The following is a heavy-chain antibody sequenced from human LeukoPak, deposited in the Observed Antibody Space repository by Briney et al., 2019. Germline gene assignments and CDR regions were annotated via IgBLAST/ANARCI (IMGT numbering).Heavy chain of an antibody. CDR2: ISSSSSHI. CDR1: GFIFSSDS. D-gene: IGHD6-13*01. J-gene: IGHJ1*01. V-gene: IGHV3-21*01. Sequence: GGYLRLSCAASGFIFSSDSMNWVRQAPGKGLEWVSSISSSSSHIYYADSVKGRFTISRDNAKNSLYLQMNSLRAEDTAVYYCTSNPPGIARDGAEYFQHWGQGTLVTVSS. CDR3: TSNPPGIARDGAEYFQH.